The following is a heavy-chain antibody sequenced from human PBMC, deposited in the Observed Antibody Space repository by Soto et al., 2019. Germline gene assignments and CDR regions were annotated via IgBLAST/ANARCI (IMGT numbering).Heavy chain of an antibody. V-gene: IGHV1-69*13. D-gene: IGHD2-15*01. CDR2: IIPIFGTA. J-gene: IGHJ6*02. CDR3: ASDCSGGSCYSFSGMDV. CDR1: GGTFSSYA. Sequence: SVKVSCKASGGTFSSYAISWVRQAPGQGLEWMGGIIPIFGTANYAQKFQGRVTITADESTSTAYMELSSLRSEDTAVYYCASDCSGGSCYSFSGMDVWGQGTTVTV.